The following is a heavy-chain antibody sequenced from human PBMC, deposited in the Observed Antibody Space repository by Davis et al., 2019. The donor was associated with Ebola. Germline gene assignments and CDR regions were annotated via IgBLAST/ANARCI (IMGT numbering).Heavy chain of an antibody. J-gene: IGHJ4*02. Sequence: GESLKISCAASGFTFSSYWMSWVRQAPGKGLEWVANIKQDGSEKYYVDSVKGRFTISRDNAKNSLYLQMNSLRAEDTAVYYCARDGYSSSSGQEPFDYWGQGTLVTVSS. V-gene: IGHV3-7*01. CDR3: ARDGYSSSSGQEPFDY. D-gene: IGHD6-6*01. CDR1: GFTFSSYW. CDR2: IKQDGSEK.